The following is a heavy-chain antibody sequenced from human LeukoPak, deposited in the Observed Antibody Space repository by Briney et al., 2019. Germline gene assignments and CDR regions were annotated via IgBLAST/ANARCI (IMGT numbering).Heavy chain of an antibody. CDR1: GFTFTRFW. CDR2: INPDGTKT. D-gene: IGHD3-3*01. V-gene: IGHV3-7*01. Sequence: GGSLRLSCAASGFTFTRFWLTWVRQSPGKGLEWVANINPDGTKTTYVDSVEGRFAISRDNAKNSVFLLMTSLRAEDTVMYYCATAPASVDSSWGQGTLVAVSS. CDR3: ATAPASVDSS. J-gene: IGHJ5*02.